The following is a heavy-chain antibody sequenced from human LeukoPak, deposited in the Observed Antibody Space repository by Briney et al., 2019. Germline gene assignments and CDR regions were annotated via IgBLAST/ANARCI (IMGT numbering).Heavy chain of an antibody. Sequence: PSESLSLTCTVSGGSISSSSYYWGWIRQPPGKGLEWIGSIYYSGSTYYNPSLKSRVTISVDTSKNQFSLKLSSVTAADTAVYYCARHRIITMIVVVDFDYWGQGTLVTVSS. D-gene: IGHD3-22*01. J-gene: IGHJ4*02. CDR1: GGSISSSSYY. CDR2: IYYSGST. V-gene: IGHV4-39*01. CDR3: ARHRIITMIVVVDFDY.